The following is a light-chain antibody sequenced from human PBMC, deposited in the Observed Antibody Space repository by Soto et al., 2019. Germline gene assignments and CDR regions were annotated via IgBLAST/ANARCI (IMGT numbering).Light chain of an antibody. CDR1: NSNVGGYDY. Sequence: QSALTQPASVSGSAGQSITISCTGSNSNVGGYDYVSWYQQHPGTAPKVMIYEVRYRPSGVSNRFSGSKAGNTASLTIFGLQAEDGADYYFSSYTSSGTYVFGTGTKLTVL. V-gene: IGLV2-14*01. CDR2: EVR. CDR3: SSYTSSGTYV. J-gene: IGLJ1*01.